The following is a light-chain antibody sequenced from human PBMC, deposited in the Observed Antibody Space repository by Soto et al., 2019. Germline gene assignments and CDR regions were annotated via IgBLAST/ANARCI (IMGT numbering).Light chain of an antibody. J-gene: IGLJ1*01. CDR3: TSYTNRITLEYV. CDR2: EVS. CDR1: SSDVGGYNS. V-gene: IGLV2-14*01. Sequence: QSALAKPASVSGSPGQSITISCTGTSSDVGGYNSVSWYQQHPGKAPKLMIYEVSNRPSGVSNRFSGSKSGNTASLTISGIQTEDEADYYCTSYTNRITLEYVFGPWTTVTVL.